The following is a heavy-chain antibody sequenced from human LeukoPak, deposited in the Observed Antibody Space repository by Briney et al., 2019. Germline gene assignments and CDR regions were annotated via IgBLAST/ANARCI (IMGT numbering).Heavy chain of an antibody. J-gene: IGHJ5*02. CDR3: ARGPWIQLWSGYNWFDP. V-gene: IGHV1-8*01. D-gene: IGHD5-18*01. Sequence: ASVKVSCKASGYTFTSYDINWVRQATGQGLEWMGWMNPNSGNTGYAQKFLGRVTMTRNTSISTAYMELSSLRSEDTAVYYCARGPWIQLWSGYNWFDPWGQGTLVTVSS. CDR1: GYTFTSYD. CDR2: MNPNSGNT.